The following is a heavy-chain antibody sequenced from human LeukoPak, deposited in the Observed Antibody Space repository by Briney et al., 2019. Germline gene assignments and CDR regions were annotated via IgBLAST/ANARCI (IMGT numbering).Heavy chain of an antibody. CDR1: NKDG. Sequence: ASVKVSCKASNKDGISWVRQAPGQGLEWMGWVSTYTGNTNYALMVQDRVTLTTDTSTDTAYMELRSLRSDDTAVYYCARSAAGMGDAFDIWGQGKMVTVSS. D-gene: IGHD6-13*01. J-gene: IGHJ3*02. CDR3: ARSAAGMGDAFDI. CDR2: VSTYTGNT. V-gene: IGHV1-18*01.